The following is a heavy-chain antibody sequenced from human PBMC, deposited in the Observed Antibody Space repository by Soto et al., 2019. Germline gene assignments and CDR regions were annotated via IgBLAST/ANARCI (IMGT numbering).Heavy chain of an antibody. CDR1: GYTFTSYA. D-gene: IGHD6-19*01. CDR3: ARRLQWLDAFDI. CDR2: ISAYNGNT. J-gene: IGHJ3*02. Sequence: ASVKVSCKASGYTFTSYAMHWVRQAPGQRLEWMGWISAYNGNTNYAQKLQGRVTMTTDTSTSTAYMELRSLRSDDTAVYYCARRLQWLDAFDIWGQGTMVTVSS. V-gene: IGHV1-18*01.